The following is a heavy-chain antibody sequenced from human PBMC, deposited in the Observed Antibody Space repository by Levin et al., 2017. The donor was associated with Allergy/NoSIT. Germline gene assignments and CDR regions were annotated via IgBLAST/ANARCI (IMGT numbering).Heavy chain of an antibody. CDR3: ARATTRNWATLYFDY. D-gene: IGHD7-27*01. V-gene: IGHV3-30-3*01. J-gene: IGHJ4*02. CDR1: GFTFSDYA. Sequence: GGSLRLSCAASGFTFSDYAMHWVRQAPGKGLEWVALMSFDGNIKYYTDSVKGRFTISRDNSKKTLYLQMNSLRPEDTAVYYCARATTRNWATLYFDYWGQGTLVTVSS. CDR2: MSFDGNIK.